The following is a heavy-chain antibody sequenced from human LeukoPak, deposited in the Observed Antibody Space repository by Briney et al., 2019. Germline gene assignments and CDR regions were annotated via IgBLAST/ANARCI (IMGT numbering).Heavy chain of an antibody. CDR3: AKLRGSITIFGVVKGGHDY. J-gene: IGHJ4*02. D-gene: IGHD3-3*01. CDR2: IYHSGST. Sequence: SETLSLTCAVSGGSISSSNWWSWVRQPPGKGLEWIGEIYHSGSTNYNPSLKSRVTISVDKSKNQFSLKLSSVTAADTAVYYCAKLRGSITIFGVVKGGHDYWGQGTLVTVSS. V-gene: IGHV4-4*02. CDR1: GGSISSSNW.